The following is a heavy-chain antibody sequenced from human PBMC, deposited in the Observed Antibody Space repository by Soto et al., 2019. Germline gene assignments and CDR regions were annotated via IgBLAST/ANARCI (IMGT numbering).Heavy chain of an antibody. CDR3: ARGQLDPTSLYYGMDV. CDR2: INHSGST. J-gene: IGHJ6*02. V-gene: IGHV4-34*01. Sequence: SETLSLTCAVYGGSFSGYYWSWIRQPPGKGLEWIGEINHSGSTNYNPSLKSRVTISVDTSKNQFSLKLSSVTAADTAVYYCARGQLDPTSLYYGMDVWGQGTTVTVSS. CDR1: GGSFSGYY. D-gene: IGHD1-1*01.